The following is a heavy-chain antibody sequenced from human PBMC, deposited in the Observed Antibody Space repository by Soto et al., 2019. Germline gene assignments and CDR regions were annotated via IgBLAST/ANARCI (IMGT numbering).Heavy chain of an antibody. J-gene: IGHJ6*02. D-gene: IGHD2-2*02. CDR1: GGSISSYY. Sequence: SETLSLTCTVSGGSISSYYWSWIRQPPGKGLEWIGYIYYSGSTNYNPSLKSRVTISVDTSKNQFSLKLSSVTAADTAVYYCARAYCSSTSCYIPGDSYYYYGMDVWGQGTPVTVSS. V-gene: IGHV4-59*01. CDR2: IYYSGST. CDR3: ARAYCSSTSCYIPGDSYYYYGMDV.